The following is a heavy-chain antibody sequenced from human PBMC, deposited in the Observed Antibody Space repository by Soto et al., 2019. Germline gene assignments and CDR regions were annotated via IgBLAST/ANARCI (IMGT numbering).Heavy chain of an antibody. D-gene: IGHD5-18*01. CDR1: GFTFSNAW. J-gene: IGHJ4*02. Sequence: EVQLVESGGGLVKPGGSLRLSCAASGFTFSNAWMNWVRQAPGKGLEWVGRIKSKTDGGTTDYAAPVKGRFTISRDDSKNTLYLQMNSLKTEDTAVYYCNTTVKIQLWFGFDYWGQGTLVTVSS. V-gene: IGHV3-15*07. CDR3: NTTVKIQLWFGFDY. CDR2: IKSKTDGGTT.